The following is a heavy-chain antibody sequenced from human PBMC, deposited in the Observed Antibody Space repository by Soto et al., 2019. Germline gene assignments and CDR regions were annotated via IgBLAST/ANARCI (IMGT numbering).Heavy chain of an antibody. J-gene: IGHJ6*02. Sequence: QSGGSLRLSCAASGFSFSSSAMHWVRQAPGKGLEWVAVISHDGSDEYYADSVKGRLTISRDNSKKTLYLQMNSLRAEDTAVYYCARDRGDSYYYHYGMAVWGQGTTVTVSS. V-gene: IGHV3-30-3*01. CDR2: ISHDGSDE. CDR3: ARDRGDSYYYHYGMAV. D-gene: IGHD3-10*01. CDR1: GFSFSSSA.